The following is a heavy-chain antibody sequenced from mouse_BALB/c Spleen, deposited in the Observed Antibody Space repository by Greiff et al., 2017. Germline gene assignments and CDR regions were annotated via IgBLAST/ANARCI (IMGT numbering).Heavy chain of an antibody. V-gene: IGHV1-69*02. Sequence: QVQLQQPGAELVRPGASVKLSCKASGYTFTSYWINWVKQRPGQGLEWIGNIYPSDSYTNYNQKFKDKATLTVDKSSSTAYMQLSSPTSEDSAVYYCTRDSSGAMDDWGQGTSVTVSS. CDR3: TRDSSGAMDD. CDR1: GYTFTSYW. D-gene: IGHD3-2*01. CDR2: IYPSDSYT. J-gene: IGHJ4*01.